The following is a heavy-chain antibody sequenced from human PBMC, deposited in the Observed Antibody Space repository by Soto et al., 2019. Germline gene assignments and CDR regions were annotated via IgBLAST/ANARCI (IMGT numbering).Heavy chain of an antibody. V-gene: IGHV1-69*01. CDR2: IIPIFGTA. CDR1: GGTFSSYA. CDR3: AREGPPVTGTYVGDY. J-gene: IGHJ4*02. Sequence: QVQLVQSGAEVKKPGSSVKVSCKASGGTFSSYAISWVRQAPGQGLEWMGGIIPIFGTANYAQKFQGRVTITADESTSTAYMELGSLRSEDTAVYYCAREGPPVTGTYVGDYWGQGTLVTVSS. D-gene: IGHD1-20*01.